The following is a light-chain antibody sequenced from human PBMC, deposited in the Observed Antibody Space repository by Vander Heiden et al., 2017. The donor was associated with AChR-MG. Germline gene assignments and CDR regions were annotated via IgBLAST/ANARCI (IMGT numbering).Light chain of an antibody. CDR1: SSNIGSNS. J-gene: IGLJ1*01. V-gene: IGLV1-44*01. Sequence: QSVLAQPPSASGTPGPRVTVSCSGSSSNIGSNSVNGYQHIPGRAPKLLIHSDDHRPSGVPDRFSGSRSGTSASLAITGLQAEDEAVYYCATRDGSRTAYFFGPGTTVTVL. CDR2: SDD. CDR3: ATRDGSRTAYF.